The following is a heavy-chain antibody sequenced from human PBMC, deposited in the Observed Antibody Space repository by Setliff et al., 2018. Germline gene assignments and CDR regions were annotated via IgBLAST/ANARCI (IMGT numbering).Heavy chain of an antibody. D-gene: IGHD6-19*01. CDR2: IIPIFGTA. J-gene: IGHJ4*02. CDR3: ARSGPYGMGVGNSGWYYRDY. V-gene: IGHV1-69*13. CDR1: GGTFSSYA. Sequence: SMKVSCKASGGTFSSYAISWVRQAPGQGLEWMGGIIPIFGTANYAQKFQGRVTITADESTSTAYMELSSLRSEDTAVYYCARSGPYGMGVGNSGWYYRDYWGQGTLVTVSS.